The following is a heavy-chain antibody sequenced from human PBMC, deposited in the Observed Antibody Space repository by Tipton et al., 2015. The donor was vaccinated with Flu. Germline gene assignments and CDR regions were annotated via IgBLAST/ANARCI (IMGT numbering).Heavy chain of an antibody. CDR2: IYYSGST. CDR3: ARVGDGDAFDI. D-gene: IGHD3-16*01. V-gene: IGHV4-59*08. J-gene: IGHJ3*02. CDR1: GGSISSYY. Sequence: LRLSCTVSGGSISSYYWRWIRQPPGKGLEWIGYIYYSGSTNYNPSLKSRVTISVDTSKNQFSLKLSSVTAADKAVYYCARVGDGDAFDIWGQGTMVTVSS.